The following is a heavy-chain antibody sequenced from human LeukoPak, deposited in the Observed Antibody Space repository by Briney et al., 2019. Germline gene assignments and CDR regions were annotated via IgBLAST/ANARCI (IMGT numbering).Heavy chain of an antibody. J-gene: IGHJ4*02. CDR1: GFTFRNYV. V-gene: IGHV3-30*14. Sequence: PGGSLRLSCAASGFTFRNYVIHWVRRAPGKGLEWVAVTSSDLNVKLYADSVKGLFTISRDNSKNTLYLQMNSLRAEDTAVYYCARALNINVGDPNWGQGTLVTVSS. CDR2: TSSDLNVK. CDR3: ARALNINVGDPN. D-gene: IGHD3-16*01.